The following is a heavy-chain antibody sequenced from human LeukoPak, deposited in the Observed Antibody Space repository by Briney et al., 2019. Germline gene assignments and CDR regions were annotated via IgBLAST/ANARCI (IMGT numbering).Heavy chain of an antibody. D-gene: IGHD3-22*01. J-gene: IGHJ4*02. Sequence: PGGSLRLSCATSGFIFSNYWMNWVRQAPGKGLEWVANIKQDGSEKYYVDSVKGRFTISRDNAKNSLYLQMNSLRAEDTAVYYCARGVTVGGYYFGYFDYWGQGTLVTVSS. V-gene: IGHV3-7*01. CDR1: GFIFSNYW. CDR3: ARGVTVGGYYFGYFDY. CDR2: IKQDGSEK.